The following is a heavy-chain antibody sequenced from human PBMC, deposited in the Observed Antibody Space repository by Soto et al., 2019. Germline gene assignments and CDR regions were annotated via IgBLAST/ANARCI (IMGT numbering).Heavy chain of an antibody. CDR1: GYTFTAYA. CDR3: VRDVSSSIDF. V-gene: IGHV1-3*01. D-gene: IGHD2-2*01. Sequence: ASVKVSCKASGYTFTAYALHWVRQAPGHRLEWMGWINAGNDDTKYSQKFQDRVPINRDTSASTVYMEMSSLRSEDTTVYYCVRDVSSSIDFWGQGTPVTVSS. J-gene: IGHJ4*02. CDR2: INAGNDDT.